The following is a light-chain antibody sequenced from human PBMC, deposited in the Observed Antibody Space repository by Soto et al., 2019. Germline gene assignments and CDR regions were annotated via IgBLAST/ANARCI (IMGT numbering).Light chain of an antibody. CDR2: DVT. CDR3: SSYTSSSTYV. Sequence: VLTQPASVSGSPGQSLTISCTGTSSDVGGYNYVSWYQQHPGKAPKLMIYDVTNRPSGVSNRFSGSKSGNTASLTISGLQAEDEADYYCSSYTSSSTYVFGTGTKVTVL. CDR1: SSDVGGYNY. V-gene: IGLV2-14*01. J-gene: IGLJ1*01.